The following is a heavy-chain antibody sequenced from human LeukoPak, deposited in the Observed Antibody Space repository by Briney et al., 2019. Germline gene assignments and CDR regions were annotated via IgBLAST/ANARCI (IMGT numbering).Heavy chain of an antibody. D-gene: IGHD5-24*01. J-gene: IGHJ4*02. Sequence: SETLSLTCTVSGGSISSYYWSWIRQPPGKGLERIGYIYYSGSTNYNPSLKSRVTISVDTSRNQFSLKLSSVPAADTAVYYCARARRDGYNKTPDYWGQGTLVTVSS. V-gene: IGHV4-59*01. CDR1: GGSISSYY. CDR3: ARARRDGYNKTPDY. CDR2: IYYSGST.